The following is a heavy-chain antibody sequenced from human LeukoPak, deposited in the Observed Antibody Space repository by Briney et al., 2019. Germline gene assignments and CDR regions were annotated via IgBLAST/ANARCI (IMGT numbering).Heavy chain of an antibody. CDR2: IYYSGST. CDR1: GGSISSSSYY. D-gene: IGHD3-22*01. V-gene: IGHV4-39*07. Sequence: SETLSLTCTVSGGSISSSSYYWGWIRQPPGKRLEWIGSIYYSGSTYYNPSLKSRVTISVDTSKNQFSLKLSSVTAADTAVYYCAREYDSSGYYYSYWGQGTLVTVSS. J-gene: IGHJ4*02. CDR3: AREYDSSGYYYSY.